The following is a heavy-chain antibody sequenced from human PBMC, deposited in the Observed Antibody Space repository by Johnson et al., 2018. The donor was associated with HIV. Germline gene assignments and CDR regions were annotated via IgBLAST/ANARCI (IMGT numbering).Heavy chain of an antibody. J-gene: IGHJ3*02. CDR3: AKDRGYYDSTEAFDI. D-gene: IGHD3-22*01. CDR2: ISWNSVRI. CDR1: GFIFDDYS. Sequence: VQLVESGGGLVQPGRSLRLSCAASGFIFDDYSMPWVRQAPGKGLEWVSIISWNSVRIGYADSVHGRFTISRDNAKNSVYLQMNSLRAEDTALYFCAKDRGYYDSTEAFDIWGQGTMVTVSS. V-gene: IGHV3-9*01.